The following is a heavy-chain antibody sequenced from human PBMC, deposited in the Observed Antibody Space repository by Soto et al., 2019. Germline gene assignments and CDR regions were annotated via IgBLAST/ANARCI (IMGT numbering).Heavy chain of an antibody. Sequence: QVQLVESGGGVVQPGRSLRLSCAASGFTFSSYGMHWVRQAPGKGLEWVAVISYDGSNKYYADSVKGRFTISRDNSKNTLYLQMNSLRAEDTAVYYCAKARRVVAVAAPFDYWGQGTLVTVSS. J-gene: IGHJ4*02. D-gene: IGHD6-19*01. CDR3: AKARRVVAVAAPFDY. V-gene: IGHV3-30*18. CDR2: ISYDGSNK. CDR1: GFTFSSYG.